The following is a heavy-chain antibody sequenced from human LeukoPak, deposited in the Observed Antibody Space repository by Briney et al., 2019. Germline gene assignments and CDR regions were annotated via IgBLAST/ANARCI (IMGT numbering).Heavy chain of an antibody. J-gene: IGHJ3*02. CDR3: ASPSGSHPYAFDI. CDR2: IYHSGST. CDR1: GYSISSGYY. V-gene: IGHV4-38-2*01. Sequence: SETLSLTCAVSGYSISSGYYWGWIRQPPGKGLEWIGSIYHSGSTYYNPSLKSRVTISVDTSKNQFSLKLSSVTAADTAVCYCASPSGSHPYAFDIWGQGTMVTVSS. D-gene: IGHD1-26*01.